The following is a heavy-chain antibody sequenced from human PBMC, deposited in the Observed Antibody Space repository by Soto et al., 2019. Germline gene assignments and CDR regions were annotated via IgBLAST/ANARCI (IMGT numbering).Heavy chain of an antibody. CDR2: ISAYNGNT. CDR1: GYTFTSYG. Sequence: ASVKVSCKASGYTFTSYGISWVRQAPGQGLEWMGWISAYNGNTNYAQKLQGRVTMTTDTSTSTAYMELRSLRSDDTAVYYCARAFFGYCSSTSCHYGMEVWGEGTKVTVS. V-gene: IGHV1-18*04. CDR3: ARAFFGYCSSTSCHYGMEV. D-gene: IGHD2-2*01. J-gene: IGHJ6*02.